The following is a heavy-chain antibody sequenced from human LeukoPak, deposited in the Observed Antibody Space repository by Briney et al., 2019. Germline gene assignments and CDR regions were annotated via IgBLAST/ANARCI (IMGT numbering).Heavy chain of an antibody. Sequence: PGGSLRLSCAASGFTFSNYWMHWARQVPGKGLVWVSRINSDGSTTNYADSVKGRFSISRDDAKNTLHLQMHSLRAEDTAVYYCVRGIVTEDHWGQGTLVTVSS. CDR2: INSDGSTT. J-gene: IGHJ4*02. V-gene: IGHV3-74*01. CDR1: GFTFSNYW. D-gene: IGHD2/OR15-2a*01. CDR3: VRGIVTEDH.